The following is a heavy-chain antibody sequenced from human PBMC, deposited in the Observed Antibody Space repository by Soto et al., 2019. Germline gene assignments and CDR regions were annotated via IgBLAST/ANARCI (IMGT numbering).Heavy chain of an antibody. D-gene: IGHD3-22*01. CDR2: IIPIFGTA. V-gene: IGHV1-69*13. J-gene: IGHJ3*02. CDR1: GGTFSSYA. CDR3: ARSLSSGYYHDAFDI. Sequence: ASVKVSCKASGGTFSSYAISWVRQAPGQGLEWMGGIIPIFGTANYAQKFQGRVTITADESTSTAYMELSSLRSEDTAVYYCARSLSSGYYHDAFDIWGQGTMVTGSS.